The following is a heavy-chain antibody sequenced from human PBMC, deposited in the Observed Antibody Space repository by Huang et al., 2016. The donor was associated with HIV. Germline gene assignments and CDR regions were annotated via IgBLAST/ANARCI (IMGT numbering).Heavy chain of an antibody. V-gene: IGHV5-51*03. J-gene: IGHJ6*03. CDR3: ASRRTAPESYYMDV. CDR1: GFTFNSFW. CDR2: ICPDDSET. Sequence: EVQLVQSGGEVKKPGESLKISCQASGFTFNSFWIGWVRQMPGKGLEWSGTICPDDSETKYSPSFQGRVIISADKSTGTAYLQWNKLRASDSALYYCASRRTAPESYYMDVWGKGTTVTVSS. D-gene: IGHD2-21*02.